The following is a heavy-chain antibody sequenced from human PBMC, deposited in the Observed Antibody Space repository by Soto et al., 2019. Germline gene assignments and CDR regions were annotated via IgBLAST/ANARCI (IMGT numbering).Heavy chain of an antibody. V-gene: IGHV3-23*01. Sequence: GASVKVSCKASGYSFTNYYMHWVRQAPGKGLEWVSAISGSGGSTYYADSVKGRFTISRDNSKNTLYLQMSSLRAEDTAVYYCAKDPAWDSRGYYGLALDYWGQGTLVTVSS. D-gene: IGHD3-22*01. J-gene: IGHJ4*02. CDR3: AKDPAWDSRGYYGLALDY. CDR2: ISGSGGST. CDR1: GYSFTNYY.